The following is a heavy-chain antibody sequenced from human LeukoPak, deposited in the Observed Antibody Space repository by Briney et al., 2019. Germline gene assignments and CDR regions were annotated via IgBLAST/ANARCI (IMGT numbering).Heavy chain of an antibody. CDR3: ARPGAGYTYGLSVY. CDR1: GFTFTSYT. D-gene: IGHD5-18*01. CDR2: ISYDGSNK. V-gene: IGHV3-30*04. J-gene: IGHJ4*02. Sequence: HPGGSLRLSCAASGFTFTSYTMHWVRQAPGKGLEWVAVISYDGSNKYYADSVKGRFTISRDNSKNTLYLQMNSLRAEDTALYYCARPGAGYTYGLSVYWGQGTLVTVSS.